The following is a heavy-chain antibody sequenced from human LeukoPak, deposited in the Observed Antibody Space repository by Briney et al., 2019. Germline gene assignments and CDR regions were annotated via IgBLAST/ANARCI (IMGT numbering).Heavy chain of an antibody. V-gene: IGHV4-4*07. D-gene: IGHD6-13*01. J-gene: IGHJ3*02. CDR2: IYTSGST. CDR1: GGTISSYY. Sequence: SETLSLTCTVSGGTISSYYWSWIRQPAGKGLEWIGRIYTSGSTNYNPSLKSRVTISVDKSKNQFSLKLSSVTAADTAVYYCASSLSIAAAGRAFDIWGQGTMVTVS. CDR3: ASSLSIAAAGRAFDI.